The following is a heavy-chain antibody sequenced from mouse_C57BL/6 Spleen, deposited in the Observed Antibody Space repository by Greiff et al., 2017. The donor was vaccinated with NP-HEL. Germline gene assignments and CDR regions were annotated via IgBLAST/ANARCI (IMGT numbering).Heavy chain of an antibody. CDR2: INPSNGGT. Sequence: VQLQQPGTELVKPGASVKLSCKASGYTFTSYWMHWVKQRPGQGLEWIGNINPSNGGTNYNEKFKSKATLTVDKSSSTAYMQLSSLTSEDAAVYYCARRDGYGRYAMDYWGQGTSVTVSS. V-gene: IGHV1-53*01. CDR3: ARRDGYGRYAMDY. CDR1: GYTFTSYW. J-gene: IGHJ4*01. D-gene: IGHD2-2*01.